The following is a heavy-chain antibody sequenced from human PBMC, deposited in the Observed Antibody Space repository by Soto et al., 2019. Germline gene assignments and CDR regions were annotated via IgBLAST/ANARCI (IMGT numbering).Heavy chain of an antibody. D-gene: IGHD6-19*01. J-gene: IGHJ4*02. CDR2: ISGSGGSI. CDR3: VKDPRWQWLATNFDY. CDR1: GFTFSSYA. V-gene: IGHV3-23*01. Sequence: EVQLLESGGGLVQPGGSLRLSCAASGFTFSSYAMSWVRQAPGKGLEWVSGISGSGGSIYYADSVKGRFTISRDNSKNTLYLQMNSLRAEDTAVYYCVKDPRWQWLATNFDYWGQGTLVTVSS.